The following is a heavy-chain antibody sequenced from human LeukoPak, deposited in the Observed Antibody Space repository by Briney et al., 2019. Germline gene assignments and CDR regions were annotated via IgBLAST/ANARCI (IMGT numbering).Heavy chain of an antibody. CDR3: AKPISGGLAVSADWFDP. D-gene: IGHD6-19*01. CDR1: GFAFNFYA. J-gene: IGHJ5*02. Sequence: GGSLRLSCAASGFAFNFYAMSWVRQAPGKGLQWVSTINANGINTYYADSVRGRFTISRDNSKDTLYLQLNSLRAEDTAIYFRAKPISGGLAVSADWFDPWGQGTLVIVSS. V-gene: IGHV3-23*01. CDR2: INANGINT.